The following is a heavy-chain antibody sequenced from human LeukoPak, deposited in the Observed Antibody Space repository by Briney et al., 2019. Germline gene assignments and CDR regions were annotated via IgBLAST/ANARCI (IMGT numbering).Heavy chain of an antibody. CDR2: INSDGSST. J-gene: IGHJ4*02. CDR3: ARGSAATAYFDY. Sequence: GGSLRLSCAASGFTFSTYWMHWVRQAPGKGLVWVSRINSDGSSTNYADSVKGRFTISRDNAKNTLYLQMNSLTAEDTAVYYCARGSAATAYFDYWGQGTLVTVSS. V-gene: IGHV3-74*01. D-gene: IGHD6-25*01. CDR1: GFTFSTYW.